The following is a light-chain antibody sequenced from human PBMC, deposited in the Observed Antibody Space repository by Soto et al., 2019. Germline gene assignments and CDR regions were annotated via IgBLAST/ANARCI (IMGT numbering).Light chain of an antibody. J-gene: IGLJ1*01. CDR2: GNS. Sequence: QSVLTQPPSVSGAPGQRVTISCTGSSSNIGAGYDVHWYQQLPVTAXKLLIYGNSNRPSGVXDRFSXXXXXXXXXXAXXGLQAEDEADYYCQSYDSSLSAYVFGTGTKLTVL. CDR3: QSYDSSLSAYV. V-gene: IGLV1-40*01. CDR1: SSNIGAGYD.